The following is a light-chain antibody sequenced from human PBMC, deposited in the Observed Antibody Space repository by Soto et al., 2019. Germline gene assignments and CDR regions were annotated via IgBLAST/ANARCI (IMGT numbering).Light chain of an antibody. CDR2: EVT. J-gene: IGLJ3*02. CDR1: SGNIGGQNS. V-gene: IGLV2-14*03. CDR3: ASNTPTWV. Sequence: QSALTQPASVSGSPGQTISISCIGTSGNIGGQNSVSWYQQYPGKAPKLIIYEVTKRPSGISNRFSGSKSANTASLTISGLQADDEASYYCASNTPTWVFGGGTKLNVL.